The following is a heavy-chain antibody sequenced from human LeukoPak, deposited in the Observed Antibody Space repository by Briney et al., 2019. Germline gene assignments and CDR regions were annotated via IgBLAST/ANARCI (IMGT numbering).Heavy chain of an antibody. D-gene: IGHD3-9*01. CDR3: ARGRDYYDILTGYYLDLGYFDL. CDR1: GGSISSGSYY. J-gene: IGHJ2*01. CDR2: IYTSGST. Sequence: PSETLSLTCTVSGGSISSGSYYWSWIRQPAGKGLEWIGRIYTSGSTNYNPSLKSRVTISVDTSKNQFSLKLSSVTAADTAVYYCARGRDYYDILTGYYLDLGYFDLWGRGTLVTVSS. V-gene: IGHV4-61*02.